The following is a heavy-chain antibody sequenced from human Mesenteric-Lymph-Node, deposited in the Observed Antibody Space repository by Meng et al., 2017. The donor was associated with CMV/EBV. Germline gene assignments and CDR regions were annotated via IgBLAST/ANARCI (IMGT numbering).Heavy chain of an antibody. CDR1: GGSISSGSYF. V-gene: IGHV4-61*02. CDR3: TRETTGWRPPDY. J-gene: IGHJ4*02. D-gene: IGHD6-19*01. Sequence: TVSGGSISSGSYFWSWIRQPAGKGLELIGRIYTSGRTHYNPSLKSRLTISLDTSKNQFSLKLNSVTAADTAVYYCTRETTGWRPPDYWGQGTLVTVSS. CDR2: IYTSGRT.